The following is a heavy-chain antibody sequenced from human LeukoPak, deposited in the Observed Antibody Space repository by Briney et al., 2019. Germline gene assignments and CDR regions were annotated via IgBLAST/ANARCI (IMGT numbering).Heavy chain of an antibody. CDR2: ISSSSSTI. Sequence: PGRSLRLSCAASGFTFSSYSMNWVRQAPGKGLEWVSYISSSSSTIYYADSVKGRFTISRDNAKNSLYLQMNSLRAEDTAVYYCARDPEDIVVVPAAHWGQGTLVTVSS. D-gene: IGHD2-2*01. CDR3: ARDPEDIVVVPAAH. J-gene: IGHJ4*02. CDR1: GFTFSSYS. V-gene: IGHV3-48*01.